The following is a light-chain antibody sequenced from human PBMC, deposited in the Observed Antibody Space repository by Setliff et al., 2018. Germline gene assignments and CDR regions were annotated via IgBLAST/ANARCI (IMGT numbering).Light chain of an antibody. CDR2: EVT. CDR1: SSDVGGYNY. V-gene: IGLV2-14*01. J-gene: IGLJ1*01. CDR3: SSYTGSSTLV. Sequence: QSVLTQPASVSGSPGQSITISCTGTSSDVGGYNYVSWYQQHPGKAPKLIIYEVTNRPSGVSNRFSGSKSGNTASLTISGPQAEDEADYYCSSYTGSSTLVFGSGTKVTVL.